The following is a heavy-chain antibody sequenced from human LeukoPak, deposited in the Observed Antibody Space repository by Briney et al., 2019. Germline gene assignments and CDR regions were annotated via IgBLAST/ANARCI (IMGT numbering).Heavy chain of an antibody. V-gene: IGHV3-33*06. Sequence: GGSLRLSCAASGFTFSSYGMHWVRQAPGKGLEMVAVIWYDGSNKYYADSVKGRFTISRDNSKNTLYLQMNSLRAEDTAVYYCAKDSDVMVRGVVNYWGQGTLVTVSS. CDR3: AKDSDVMVRGVVNY. J-gene: IGHJ4*02. CDR1: GFTFSSYG. CDR2: IWYDGSNK. D-gene: IGHD3-10*01.